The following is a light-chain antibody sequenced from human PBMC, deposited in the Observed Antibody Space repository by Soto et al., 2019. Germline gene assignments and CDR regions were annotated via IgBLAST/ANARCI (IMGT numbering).Light chain of an antibody. CDR3: SSYTSSSTYVV. CDR2: DVS. Sequence: QSAPTQPASVSRSPGQSITISCTGTSSDVGGYNYVSWYQQHPGKAPKLMIYDVSNRPSGVSNRFSGSKSGNTASLTISGLQAEDEAHYYCSSYTSSSTYVVFGGGTKLTFL. CDR1: SSDVGGYNY. J-gene: IGLJ2*01. V-gene: IGLV2-14*01.